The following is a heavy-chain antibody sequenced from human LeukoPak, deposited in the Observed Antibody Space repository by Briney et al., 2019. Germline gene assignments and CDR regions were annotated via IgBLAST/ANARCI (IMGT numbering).Heavy chain of an antibody. Sequence: GGSLRLSCVGSGFTFGSNGMHWVRQAPGKGLEWVAVIYYGGSEQYYADSVKGRFTISRDNSKNTLYLQMNSLRVEDTATYHCARWGAGRTADYWGQGTQVTVSS. J-gene: IGHJ4*02. D-gene: IGHD1-26*01. V-gene: IGHV3-33*01. CDR1: GFTFGSNG. CDR2: IYYGGSEQ. CDR3: ARWGAGRTADY.